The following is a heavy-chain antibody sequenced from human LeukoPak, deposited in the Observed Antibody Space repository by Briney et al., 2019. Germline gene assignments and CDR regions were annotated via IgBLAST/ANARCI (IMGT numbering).Heavy chain of an antibody. Sequence: GGSLRLSCAASGFTFDDYAMHWVRHAPGKGLEWVSGISWNSGSIGYADSVKGRFTISRDNAKNSLYLQMNSLRAEDTALYYCAKISGNSFDYWGQGTLVTVSS. CDR2: ISWNSGSI. CDR3: AKISGNSFDY. CDR1: GFTFDDYA. V-gene: IGHV3-9*01. J-gene: IGHJ4*02. D-gene: IGHD2-15*01.